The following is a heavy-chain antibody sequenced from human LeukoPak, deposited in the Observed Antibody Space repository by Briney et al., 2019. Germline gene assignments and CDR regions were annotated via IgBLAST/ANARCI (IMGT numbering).Heavy chain of an antibody. D-gene: IGHD2/OR15-2a*01. CDR3: ARRLSANWYFDL. J-gene: IGHJ2*01. CDR2: IYYSGST. CDR1: GGSISSGDYY. Sequence: SQTLSLTCTVSGGSISSGDYYWSWIRQHPGKGLEWIGYIYYSGSTYYNPSLKSRVTISVDTSKNQFSLKLSSVAAADTAVYYCARRLSANWYFDLWGRGTLVTVSS. V-gene: IGHV4-31*03.